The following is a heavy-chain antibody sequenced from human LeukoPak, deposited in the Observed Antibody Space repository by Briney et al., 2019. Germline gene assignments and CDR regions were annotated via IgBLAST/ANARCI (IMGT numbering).Heavy chain of an antibody. D-gene: IGHD3-9*01. V-gene: IGHV4-4*02. J-gene: IGHJ4*02. CDR1: GVSISSSEW. Sequence: SGTLSLTCAVSGVSISSSEWWIWVRQPPGQGLEWIGEIHRAGRTRYNPSLKSRVTMSMDYSKHQFSLNVSSVTAADTAIYYCGKTDIYFNPIDYWGAGSLVTVSS. CDR2: IHRAGRT. CDR3: GKTDIYFNPIDY.